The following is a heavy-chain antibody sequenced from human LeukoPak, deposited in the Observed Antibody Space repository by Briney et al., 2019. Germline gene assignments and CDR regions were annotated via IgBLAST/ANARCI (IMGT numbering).Heavy chain of an antibody. J-gene: IGHJ6*02. CDR2: MNPNSGNT. V-gene: IGHV1-8*01. Sequence: ASVKVSCKASGYTFTSYDINWVRQATGQGLEWMGWMNPNSGNTGYAQKFQGRVTMTRNTSISTAYMELSSLRSGDTAVYYCARAVRGPCYYYGMDVWGQGTTVTVSS. CDR3: ARAVRGPCYYYGMDV. D-gene: IGHD3-10*01. CDR1: GYTFTSYD.